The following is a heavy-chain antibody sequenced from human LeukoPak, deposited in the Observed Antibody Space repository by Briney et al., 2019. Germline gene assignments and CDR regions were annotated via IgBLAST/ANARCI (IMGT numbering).Heavy chain of an antibody. J-gene: IGHJ6*02. V-gene: IGHV3-30-3*01. CDR3: ARVPGIAATAYYYYAMDV. CDR1: GFTFSSYA. CDR2: LSYDGSNT. D-gene: IGHD6-13*01. Sequence: PGGSLRLSCAASGFTFSSYAMHWVRPAPGKGLAWVAVLSYDGSNTYHADSVKGRFTISRDNSKNTLYLQMNSLRPEDTAVYYCARVPGIAATAYYYYAMDVWGQGTTVTVSS.